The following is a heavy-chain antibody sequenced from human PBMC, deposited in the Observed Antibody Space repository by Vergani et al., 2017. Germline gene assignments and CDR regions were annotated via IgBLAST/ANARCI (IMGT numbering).Heavy chain of an antibody. CDR1: GYTFTGYY. Sequence: QVQLVQSGAEVKKPGASVKVSCKASGYTFTGYYMHWVRQAPGQGLEWMGWINPNSGGTNYAQKFQGRVTMTRDTSISTAYMELSRLRSDDTAVYYCAVRDMSYSRGWVPPFDYWGQGTLVTVSS. V-gene: IGHV1-2*02. D-gene: IGHD6-19*01. CDR2: INPNSGGT. CDR3: AVRDMSYSRGWVPPFDY. J-gene: IGHJ4*02.